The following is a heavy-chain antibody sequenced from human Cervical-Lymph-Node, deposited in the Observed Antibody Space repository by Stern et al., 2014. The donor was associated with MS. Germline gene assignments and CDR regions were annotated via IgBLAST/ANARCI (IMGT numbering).Heavy chain of an antibody. CDR2: IYNSGST. D-gene: IGHD3-10*01. J-gene: IGHJ6*02. CDR3: ARDRGKSSDGMDV. Sequence: QLQLQESGPGLVKPSQTLSLTCTVAGFSIRSADYPWSWVRQRPGKGLEWIGYIYNSGSTDYNPSLKRRVTISLDMSKNQFSLKLTSVTVADTAVYYCARDRGKSSDGMDVWGQGTTVTVSS. V-gene: IGHV4-31*03. CDR1: GFSIRSADYP.